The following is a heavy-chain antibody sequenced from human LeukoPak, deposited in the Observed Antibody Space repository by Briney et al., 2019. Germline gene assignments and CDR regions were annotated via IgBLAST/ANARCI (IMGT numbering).Heavy chain of an antibody. D-gene: IGHD3-22*01. V-gene: IGHV1-24*01. CDR1: GYTLTELS. Sequence: ASVKVSCKVSGYTLTELSMHWVRQAPGKGLEWMGGFDPEDGETIYAQKFQGRVTMTRDMSTSTVYMELSSLRSEDTAVHYCARDIVYYDSSAPGYYWGQGTLVTVSS. CDR2: FDPEDGET. CDR3: ARDIVYYDSSAPGYY. J-gene: IGHJ4*02.